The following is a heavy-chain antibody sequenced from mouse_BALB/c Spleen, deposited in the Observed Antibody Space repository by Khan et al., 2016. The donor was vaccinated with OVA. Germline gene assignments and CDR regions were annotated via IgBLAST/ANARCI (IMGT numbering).Heavy chain of an antibody. D-gene: IGHD1-1*01. CDR3: TKFTPDYYSMDY. CDR1: GFSLSSNG. Sequence: QMQLEESGPGLVAPSQSLSITCTVSGFSLSSNGVSWVRQPLRKGMQWLGVIWGDGSRNYHSTLKSRLIISKDNSKSQVFLKLNSLQTDDTATYYCTKFTPDYYSMDYWGQGTSVTVSS. CDR2: IWGDGSR. J-gene: IGHJ4*01. V-gene: IGHV2-3*01.